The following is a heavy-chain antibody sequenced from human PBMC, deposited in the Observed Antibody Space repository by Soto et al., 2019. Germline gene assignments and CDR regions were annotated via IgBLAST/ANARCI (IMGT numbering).Heavy chain of an antibody. D-gene: IGHD2-21*01. CDR3: AKDLRTTISDYGMDV. J-gene: IGHJ6*02. CDR2: ISYDETNE. V-gene: IGHV3-30*18. CDR1: GFTFGSHG. Sequence: QVQLVESGGGLVQPGGSLRLTCVASGFTFGSHGMHWVRQAPGTGLEWVAVISYDETNEYYVDSVKGRFTISRDNSKSTLYLQMNILRPEVTAVYKCAKDLRTTISDYGMDVLGQVTTVSVSS.